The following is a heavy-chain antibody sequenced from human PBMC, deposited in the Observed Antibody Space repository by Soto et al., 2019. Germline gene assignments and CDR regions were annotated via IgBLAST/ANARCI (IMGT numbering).Heavy chain of an antibody. CDR2: INAGNGNT. V-gene: IGHV1-3*01. J-gene: IGHJ5*02. CDR3: ARGELPDYNWFDR. CDR1: GYTFTSYA. D-gene: IGHD1-7*01. Sequence: GASVKVSCKASGYTFTSYAMHWVRQAPGQRLEWMGWINAGNGNTKYSQKFQGRVTITRDTSTSTVYMELSSLRSEDTAVYYCARGELPDYNWFDRWGQGTPVTVSS.